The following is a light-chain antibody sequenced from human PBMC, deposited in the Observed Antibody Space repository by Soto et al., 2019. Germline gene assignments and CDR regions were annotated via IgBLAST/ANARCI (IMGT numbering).Light chain of an antibody. J-gene: IGKJ2*01. CDR3: QHYGSSPKA. V-gene: IGKV3-20*01. CDR2: GAS. CDR1: QSVSRNY. Sequence: EIVLTQSPGTLSLSPGERATLSCRASQSVSRNYLAWYQQKPGQAPRLLIYGASSRATGIPDRFSGSGSGKDFTLTISRLEPEDFAVYYCQHYGSSPKAFGQGKKMEIK.